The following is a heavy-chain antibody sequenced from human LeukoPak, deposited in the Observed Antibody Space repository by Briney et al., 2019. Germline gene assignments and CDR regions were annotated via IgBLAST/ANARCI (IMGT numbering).Heavy chain of an antibody. D-gene: IGHD3-10*01. V-gene: IGHV3-23*01. Sequence: GGSLRLSCAASGFTFSSYAMSWVRQAPGKRLEWVSAISGSGGSTYYADSVKGRFTISRDNSKNTLYLQMNSLRAEDTAVYYCAKPYVGMVRGVIDYWGQGTLVTVSS. J-gene: IGHJ4*02. CDR3: AKPYVGMVRGVIDY. CDR1: GFTFSSYA. CDR2: ISGSGGST.